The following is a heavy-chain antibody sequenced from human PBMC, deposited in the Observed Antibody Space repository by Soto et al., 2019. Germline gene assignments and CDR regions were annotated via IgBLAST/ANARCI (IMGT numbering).Heavy chain of an antibody. Sequence: PGGSLRLSCAASGFTFSNYALSWVRQAPGKGLEWVSAISGSGGSRYFADSVKGRLTISRDNSKNTLYLQMNSLRAEDTASYFCAKEVLAAGGTSYFDYWGQGTLVTVS. CDR1: GFTFSNYA. CDR2: ISGSGGSR. D-gene: IGHD6-13*01. V-gene: IGHV3-23*01. J-gene: IGHJ4*02. CDR3: AKEVLAAGGTSYFDY.